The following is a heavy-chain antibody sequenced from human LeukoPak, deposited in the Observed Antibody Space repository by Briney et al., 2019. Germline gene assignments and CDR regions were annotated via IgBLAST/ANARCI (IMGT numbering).Heavy chain of an antibody. CDR2: ISGSGGSR. CDR3: ARTTAMETIDY. Sequence: TGGSLRLSCAASGFTFNKYAMSWVRQAPGKGLEWVAAISGSGGSRYYTDSVKGRFTVSRDNSKNTLYLQMNSLRAEDTAVYYCARTTAMETIDYWGQGTLVTVSS. J-gene: IGHJ4*02. CDR1: GFTFNKYA. D-gene: IGHD5-18*01. V-gene: IGHV3-23*01.